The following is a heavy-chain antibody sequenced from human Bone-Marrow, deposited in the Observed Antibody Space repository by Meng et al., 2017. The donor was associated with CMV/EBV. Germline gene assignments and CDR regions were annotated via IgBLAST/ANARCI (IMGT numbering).Heavy chain of an antibody. CDR2: ISSSSSYI. Sequence: GESLKISCAASGFTFSSYSMNWVRQAPGKGLEWVSSISSSSSYIYYADSVKGRFTISRDNAKNSLYLQMNSLRAEDTAVYYCNQWLVQRGFDYWGQGTLVTVSS. J-gene: IGHJ4*02. D-gene: IGHD6-19*01. V-gene: IGHV3-21*01. CDR3: NQWLVQRGFDY. CDR1: GFTFSSYS.